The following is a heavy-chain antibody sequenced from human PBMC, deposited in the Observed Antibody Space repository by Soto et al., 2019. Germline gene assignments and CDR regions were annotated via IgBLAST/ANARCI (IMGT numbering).Heavy chain of an antibody. CDR1: VVTFQNHC. V-gene: IGHV3-30*18. D-gene: IGHD1-1*01. CDR2: ISYDGSNK. J-gene: IGHJ4*02. CDR3: AKEYESTGALTFDY. Sequence: SLRLSLAASVVTFQNHCLNWVRQAPGKGLEWVAVISYDGSNKYYADSVKGRFTISRDNSKNKLYLQMNSPRAEDTAVYYCAKEYESTGALTFDYWGQGTLVTVSS.